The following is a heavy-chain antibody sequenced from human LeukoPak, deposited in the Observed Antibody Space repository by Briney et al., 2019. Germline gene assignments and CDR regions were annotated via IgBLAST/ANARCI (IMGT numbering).Heavy chain of an antibody. J-gene: IGHJ4*02. CDR2: IYYSGST. CDR1: GGSISSSSYY. CDR3: ARRITIFGVVFDY. D-gene: IGHD3-3*01. Sequence: PSETLSLTCTVSGGSISSSSYYWGWIRQPPGKGLEWTGSIYYSGSTDYSPSLKSRVTISVDTSKNQFSLKLSSVTAADTAVYYCARRITIFGVVFDYWGQGTLVTVSS. V-gene: IGHV4-39*01.